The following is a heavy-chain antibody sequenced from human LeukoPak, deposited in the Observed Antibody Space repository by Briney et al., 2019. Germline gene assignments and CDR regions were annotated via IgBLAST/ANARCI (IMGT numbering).Heavy chain of an antibody. J-gene: IGHJ4*02. CDR1: GYRFTTYW. V-gene: IGHV5-51*01. CDR2: IYPGDSDT. D-gene: IGHD3-16*01. Sequence: GESLKISCQGSGYRFTTYWIGWVRQLPGKGLEWMGIIYPGDSDTRYSPSFQAQVTISADKSISTAYLQWSSLKASDTAMYYCANGLKPYYFDFWGQGTLVTVSS. CDR3: ANGLKPYYFDF.